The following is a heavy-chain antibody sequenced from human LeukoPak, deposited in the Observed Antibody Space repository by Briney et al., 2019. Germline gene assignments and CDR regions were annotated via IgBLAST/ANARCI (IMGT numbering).Heavy chain of an antibody. D-gene: IGHD5-24*01. J-gene: IGHJ4*02. CDR1: GFTFSSYW. CDR2: ISGSGSGGST. CDR3: AKSGYNRFDY. V-gene: IGHV3-23*01. Sequence: GGSLRLSCEASGFTFSSYWMTWVRQAPGKGLEWVSNISGSGSGGSTYYADSVKGRFTISRDNSKNTLYLQMNSLRAGDTAVYYCAKSGYNRFDYWGQGTLVTVSS.